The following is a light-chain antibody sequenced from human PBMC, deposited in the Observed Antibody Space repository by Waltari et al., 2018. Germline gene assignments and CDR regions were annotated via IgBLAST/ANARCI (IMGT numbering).Light chain of an antibody. CDR2: WAS. CDR3: QQYYSTLPYT. V-gene: IGKV4-1*01. Sequence: DIVLTQSPDCLAVYLGEQATCKCTYSQSVLYSSNNKNYLAWYQQKPGQPPKLLIDWASTREARVPDRFSGSGSGKDFTLTISSLQAEDVAVYYCQQYYSTLPYTFGQGTKLEIK. CDR1: QSVLYSSNNKNY. J-gene: IGKJ2*01.